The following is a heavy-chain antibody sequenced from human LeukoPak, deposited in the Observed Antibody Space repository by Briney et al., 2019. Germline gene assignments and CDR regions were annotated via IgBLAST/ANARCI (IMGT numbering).Heavy chain of an antibody. D-gene: IGHD3-22*01. CDR1: GFIFSSYA. Sequence: GGSLRLSCAASGFIFSSYAMSWVRQAPGQGLEWVSAISGSGGSTYYADSVKGRFTISRDNSKNTLYLQMNSLRAEDTAVYYCAREVGYDSSGYDDYWGQGTLVTVSS. CDR3: AREVGYDSSGYDDY. J-gene: IGHJ4*02. CDR2: ISGSGGST. V-gene: IGHV3-23*01.